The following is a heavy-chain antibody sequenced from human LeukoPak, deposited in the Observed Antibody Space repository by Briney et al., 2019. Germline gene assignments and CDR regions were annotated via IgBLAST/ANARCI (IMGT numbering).Heavy chain of an antibody. J-gene: IGHJ3*02. CDR3: ASPEGVPHAFDI. Sequence: SETLSPACAVYGGSLAGYYWSRIRQPPGKGLEWIGEINHSGSTNYNPSLKSRVTISVDTSKNQFSLKLSSVTAADTAVYYCASPEGVPHAFDIWGQGPMVTVSS. V-gene: IGHV4-34*01. CDR2: INHSGST. D-gene: IGHD1-14*01. CDR1: GGSLAGYY.